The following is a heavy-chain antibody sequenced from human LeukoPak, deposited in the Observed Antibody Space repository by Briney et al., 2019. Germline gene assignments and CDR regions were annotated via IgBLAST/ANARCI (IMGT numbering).Heavy chain of an antibody. CDR2: IVVGSGNT. J-gene: IGHJ4*02. V-gene: IGHV1-58*01. CDR1: GFTFTSSA. D-gene: IGHD1-20*01. CDR3: AAVVGDKKYNWNDRWDLDY. Sequence: GASVTVSCTASGFTFTSSAVQWVRQARGQRLEWIGWIVVGSGNTNYAQKFQERVTITRDMSTSTAYMELSSLRSEDTAVYYCAAVVGDKKYNWNDRWDLDYWGQGTLVTVSS.